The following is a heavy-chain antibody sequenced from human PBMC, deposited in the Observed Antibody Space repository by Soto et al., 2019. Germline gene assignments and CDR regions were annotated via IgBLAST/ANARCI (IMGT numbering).Heavy chain of an antibody. Sequence: EVQLVEPGGGLVQPGGSLRLSCVGSGFTSSIYSMNWFRQAPGKGLEWLSYISSSSPPIYYADSVKGRFTGSRDNAKYSLYLQMNSLRAEDTAVYYCARHWEQLAPFDLCGQGALVTVTS. V-gene: IGHV3-48*01. CDR3: ARHWEQLAPFDL. CDR2: ISSSSPPI. D-gene: IGHD6-6*01. CDR1: GFTSSIYS. J-gene: IGHJ4*02.